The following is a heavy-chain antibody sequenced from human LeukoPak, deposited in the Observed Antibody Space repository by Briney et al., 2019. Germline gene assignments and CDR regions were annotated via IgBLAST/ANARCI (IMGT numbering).Heavy chain of an antibody. Sequence: SVKVSCEASGGTFSSYAISLVRQAPGQGLEWMGRIIPIFGTANYAQKFQGRVTITTDESTSTAYMELSSLRSEDTAVYYCARGRYYDSSVYFDYWGQGTLVTVSS. CDR1: GGTFSSYA. J-gene: IGHJ4*02. V-gene: IGHV1-69*05. CDR2: IIPIFGTA. CDR3: ARGRYYDSSVYFDY. D-gene: IGHD3-22*01.